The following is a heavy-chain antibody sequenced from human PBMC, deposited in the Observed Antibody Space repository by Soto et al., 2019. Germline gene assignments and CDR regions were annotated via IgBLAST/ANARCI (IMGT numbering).Heavy chain of an antibody. CDR3: ARALFFRGGDFWSGYPSYNWFDP. V-gene: IGHV3-7*01. Sequence: GGSLRLSCAASGFTFSSYWMSWVRQAPGKGLEWVANIKQDGSEKYYVDSVKGRFTISRDNAKNSLYLQMNSLRAEDTAVYYCARALFFRGGDFWSGYPSYNWFDPWGQGTLVTVSS. J-gene: IGHJ5*02. CDR2: IKQDGSEK. D-gene: IGHD3-3*01. CDR1: GFTFSSYW.